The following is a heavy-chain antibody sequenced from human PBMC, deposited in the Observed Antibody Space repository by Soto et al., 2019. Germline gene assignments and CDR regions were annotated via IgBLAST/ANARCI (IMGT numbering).Heavy chain of an antibody. D-gene: IGHD2-2*02. V-gene: IGHV1-2*02. J-gene: IGHJ6*02. CDR1: GYTFTGYY. CDR3: ARVGLRCSSTSCYIDYGMDV. CDR2: INPNSGGT. Sequence: ASVKVSCKASGYTFTGYYMHWVRQAPGQGLEWMGWINPNSGGTNYAQKFQGRVTMTRDTSISTAYMELSRLRSDDTAVYYCARVGLRCSSTSCYIDYGMDVWGQRTTVTVSS.